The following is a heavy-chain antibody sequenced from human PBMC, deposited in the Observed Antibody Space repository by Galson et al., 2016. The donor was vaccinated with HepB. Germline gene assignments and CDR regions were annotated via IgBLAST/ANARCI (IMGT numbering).Heavy chain of an antibody. J-gene: IGHJ4*02. CDR1: GYTLTGYY. Sequence: SVKVSCKASGYTLTGYYIHWVRQGPGQGLEWMGWINPNSGGTKYAQKFRGRVTMTWATSISTAYMDLTRLRSDDTAVYYCARRSWDYWGQGTLVTVSS. CDR3: ARRSWDY. V-gene: IGHV1-2*02. CDR2: INPNSGGT. D-gene: IGHD3-10*01.